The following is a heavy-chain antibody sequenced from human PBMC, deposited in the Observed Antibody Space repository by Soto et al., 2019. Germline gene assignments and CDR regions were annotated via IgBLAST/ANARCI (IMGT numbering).Heavy chain of an antibody. V-gene: IGHV1-3*01. Sequence: GASVKVSCKASGYTFTCYGISWVRQAPGQRLEWMGWINAGNGNTKYSQKFQGRVTITIDTSASTAYMELSSLRSEDTAIYYCARDLGGWPDYWGQGTLVTVSS. J-gene: IGHJ4*02. CDR1: GYTFTCYG. CDR2: INAGNGNT. D-gene: IGHD6-19*01. CDR3: ARDLGGWPDY.